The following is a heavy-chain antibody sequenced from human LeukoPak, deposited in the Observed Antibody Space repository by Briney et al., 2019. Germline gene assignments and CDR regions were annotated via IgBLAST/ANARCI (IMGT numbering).Heavy chain of an antibody. Sequence: ASVKVSCKASGYTFTSYYMHWVRQAPGQGLEWMGIINPSGGSTSYAQKFQGRVTMTRDTSTSTVYMELSSLRSEDTAVYYCAKGGLRYFVPTRYYFDYWGQGTLVTVSS. CDR1: GYTFTSYY. CDR3: AKGGLRYFVPTRYYFDY. V-gene: IGHV1-46*01. J-gene: IGHJ4*02. D-gene: IGHD3-9*01. CDR2: INPSGGST.